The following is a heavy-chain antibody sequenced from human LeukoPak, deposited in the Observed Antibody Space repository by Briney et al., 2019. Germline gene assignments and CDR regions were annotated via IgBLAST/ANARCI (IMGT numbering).Heavy chain of an antibody. CDR1: GGSFSGYY. J-gene: IGHJ5*02. V-gene: IGHV4-34*01. CDR3: ARGYCSSTSCHRRFRRNWFDP. CDR2: INHSGST. Sequence: SETLSLTCAVYGGSFSGYYWSWIRQPPGKGLEWIGEINHSGSTNYNPSLKSRVTISVDTSKNQFSLKLSSVTAADTAVYYCARGYCSSTSCHRRFRRNWFDPWGQGTLVTVSS. D-gene: IGHD2-2*02.